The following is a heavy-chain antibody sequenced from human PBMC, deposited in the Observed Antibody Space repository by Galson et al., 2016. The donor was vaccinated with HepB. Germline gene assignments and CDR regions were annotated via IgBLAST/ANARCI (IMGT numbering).Heavy chain of an antibody. J-gene: IGHJ4*02. D-gene: IGHD3-3*01. CDR2: IYYSGST. Sequence: ETLSLTCTVSGGSISSSGFYWGWIRQPPGKGLEWIGSIYYSGSTYYNPSLKSRVTISVDTSKNQFSLKLSSVTAADTAVYYCARDSLIFGVMIWGQGTPVTVSS. V-gene: IGHV4-39*07. CDR3: ARDSLIFGVMI. CDR1: GGSISSSGFY.